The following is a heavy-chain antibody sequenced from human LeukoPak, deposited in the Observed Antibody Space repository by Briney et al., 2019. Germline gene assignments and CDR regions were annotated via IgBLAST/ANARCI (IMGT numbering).Heavy chain of an antibody. D-gene: IGHD6-13*01. CDR1: GFTFSSYG. V-gene: IGHV3-30*02. J-gene: IGHJ4*02. CDR2: IRYDGGNK. Sequence: GGSLRLSCAASGFTFSSYGMHWVRPAPGKGLEWVAFIRYDGGNKYYADSVKGRFTISRDNSKNTLYLQMNSLRAEDTAVYYCAKDRGYSSSWCDYWGQGTLVTVSS. CDR3: AKDRGYSSSWCDY.